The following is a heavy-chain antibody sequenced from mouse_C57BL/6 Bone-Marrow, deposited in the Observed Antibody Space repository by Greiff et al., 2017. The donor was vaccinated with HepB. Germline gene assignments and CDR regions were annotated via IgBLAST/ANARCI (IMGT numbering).Heavy chain of an antibody. Sequence: EVQLVESGEGLVKPGGSLKLSCAASGFTFSSYAMSWVRQTPEKRLEWVAYISSGGDYIYYADTVKGRFTISRDNARNTLYLQMSSLKSEDTAMYYCTRVDSSGPYYYAMDYWGQGTSVTVSS. CDR3: TRVDSSGPYYYAMDY. D-gene: IGHD3-2*02. V-gene: IGHV5-9-1*02. CDR1: GFTFSSYA. CDR2: ISSGGDYI. J-gene: IGHJ4*01.